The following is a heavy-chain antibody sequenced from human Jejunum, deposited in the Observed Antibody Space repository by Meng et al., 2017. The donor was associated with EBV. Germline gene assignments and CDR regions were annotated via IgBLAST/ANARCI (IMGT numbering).Heavy chain of an antibody. Sequence: EVQLLESGGGLVQPGGSLRLSCAASGFIFYKYAMTWVRQAPGKGLEWVSSISGSGHNTYYADSVKGRFTASRDNSKNTLYLQMNSLRADDTAVYYCVRDGYNYIPFDYWGQGPLVTVAS. V-gene: IGHV3-23*01. CDR2: ISGSGHNT. CDR1: GFIFYKYA. CDR3: VRDGYNYIPFDY. D-gene: IGHD5-24*01. J-gene: IGHJ4*02.